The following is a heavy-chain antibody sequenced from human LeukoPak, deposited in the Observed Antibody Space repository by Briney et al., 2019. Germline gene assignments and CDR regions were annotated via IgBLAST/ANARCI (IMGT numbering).Heavy chain of an antibody. Sequence: SETLSLTCAVYGGSFSGYYWSWIRQPPGKGLEWIGEINHSGSTNYNPSLKSRVTISVDTSKNQFSLKLSSVTAADTAVYYCARLGIAAAGSYYYYYYMDVWGKGTTVTISS. CDR3: ARLGIAAAGSYYYYYYMDV. CDR2: INHSGST. CDR1: GGSFSGYY. D-gene: IGHD6-13*01. V-gene: IGHV4-34*01. J-gene: IGHJ6*03.